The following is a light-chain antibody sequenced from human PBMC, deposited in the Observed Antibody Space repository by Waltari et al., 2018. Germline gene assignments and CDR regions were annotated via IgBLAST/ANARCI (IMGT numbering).Light chain of an antibody. CDR2: RNN. CDR1: RNNVGNEG. V-gene: IGLV10-54*04. CDR3: SAWDNSLSVWM. Sequence: QAGLTQPPSVSKGLRQTATLTCTGNRNNVGNEGAAWLQQHQGHPPKLLSYRNNNRPSGISEGFSASRSGNTASLTITGLQPEDEADYYCSAWDNSLSVWMFGGGTKLTVL. J-gene: IGLJ3*02.